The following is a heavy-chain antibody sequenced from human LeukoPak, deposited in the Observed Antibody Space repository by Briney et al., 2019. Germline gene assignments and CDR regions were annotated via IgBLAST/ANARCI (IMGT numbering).Heavy chain of an antibody. CDR3: AKDRTYYYGSGSYLSQTYYFDY. V-gene: IGHV3-64*01. CDR2: ISSNGGST. CDR1: GFTFSSYA. J-gene: IGHJ4*02. Sequence: GGSLRLSCAASGFTFSSYAMHWVRQAPGKGLEYVSAISSNGGSTYYANSVKGRFTISRDNSKNTLYLQMNSLRAEDTAVYYCAKDRTYYYGSGSYLSQTYYFDYWGQGTLVTVSS. D-gene: IGHD3-10*01.